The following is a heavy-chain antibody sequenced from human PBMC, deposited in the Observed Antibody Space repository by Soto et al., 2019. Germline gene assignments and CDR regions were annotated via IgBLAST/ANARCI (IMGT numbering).Heavy chain of an antibody. Sequence: SETLSLTCAVSGVSITTNGYSWSWIRQPPGKGLEWIGYIYPSGTTFYNPSLNSRVTISADTSNNQFSLKLTSVTAADTVVYFCATYTAFAKYYFDYWGRGTLVTVSS. D-gene: IGHD3-16*01. CDR2: IYPSGTT. CDR1: GVSITTNGYS. CDR3: ATYTAFAKYYFDY. V-gene: IGHV4-30-2*01. J-gene: IGHJ4*02.